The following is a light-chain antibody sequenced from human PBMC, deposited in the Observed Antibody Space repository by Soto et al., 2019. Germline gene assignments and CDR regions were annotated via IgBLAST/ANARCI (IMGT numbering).Light chain of an antibody. CDR3: QQYVTSSPRT. V-gene: IGKV3-20*01. J-gene: IGKJ1*01. Sequence: EIVLTQSPGTLSLSPGARATLSCRASHTISSSYLAWYQQKPGQAPRLLMYGISRRATGIPDRFSGSGSGTDFTLTITRLEPEDFAVYYCQQYVTSSPRTFGQGTNVEI. CDR2: GIS. CDR1: HTISSSY.